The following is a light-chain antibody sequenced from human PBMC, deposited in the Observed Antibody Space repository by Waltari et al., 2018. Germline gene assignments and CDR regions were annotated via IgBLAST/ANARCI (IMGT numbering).Light chain of an antibody. Sequence: QSALTQPASVSGSPGQSITIPCTGTSSDVGSYNYVSWYQQHPGKAPKLMIYDVSYRPSGVSNRFSGSKSGNMASLTISGLQAEDEADYYCSSYITTNTLELFGGGTSLTVL. J-gene: IGLJ2*01. CDR3: SSYITTNTLEL. V-gene: IGLV2-14*03. CDR2: DVS. CDR1: SSDVGSYNY.